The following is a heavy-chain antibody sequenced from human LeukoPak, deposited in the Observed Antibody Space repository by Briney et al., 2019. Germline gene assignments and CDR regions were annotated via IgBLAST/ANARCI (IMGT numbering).Heavy chain of an antibody. CDR1: GGSISSSSYY. CDR2: IYYSGTT. V-gene: IGHV4-39*01. Sequence: SETLSLTCTVSGGSISSSSYYWGWSRQPPGKGLEWIGSIYYSGTTYYNPSLKSRVTISVDTSKNQFSLKLSSVTAADTAVYYCAGPHNYDVLTGTENWFDPWGQGTLVTVSS. D-gene: IGHD3-9*01. CDR3: AGPHNYDVLTGTENWFDP. J-gene: IGHJ5*02.